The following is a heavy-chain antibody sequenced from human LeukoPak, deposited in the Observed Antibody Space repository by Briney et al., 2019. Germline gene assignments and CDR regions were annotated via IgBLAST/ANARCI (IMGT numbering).Heavy chain of an antibody. Sequence: PGGSLRLSCAASGFTFSGSAMHWVRQASGKGREWVGRIRSKANSYATAYAASVKGRSTISRDDSKNTAYLQMNSLKTEDTAVYYCTSNDFWSGSYYMDVWGKGTTVTVSS. CDR1: GFTFSGSA. V-gene: IGHV3-73*01. CDR2: IRSKANSYAT. CDR3: TSNDFWSGSYYMDV. D-gene: IGHD3-3*01. J-gene: IGHJ6*03.